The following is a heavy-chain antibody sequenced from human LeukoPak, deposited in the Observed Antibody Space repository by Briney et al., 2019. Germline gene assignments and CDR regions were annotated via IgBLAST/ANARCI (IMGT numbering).Heavy chain of an antibody. Sequence: SVKVSCKASGCTFSSYTISWVRQAPGQGLEWMGRIIPILGIANYAQKFQGRVTITADKSTSTAYMELSSLRSEDTAVYYCASYFWSGYCYDYWGQGTLVTVSS. D-gene: IGHD3-3*01. CDR3: ASYFWSGYCYDY. CDR2: IIPILGIA. V-gene: IGHV1-69*02. CDR1: GCTFSSYT. J-gene: IGHJ4*02.